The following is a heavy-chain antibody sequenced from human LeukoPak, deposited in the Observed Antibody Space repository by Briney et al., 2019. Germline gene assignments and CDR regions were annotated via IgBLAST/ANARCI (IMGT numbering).Heavy chain of an antibody. V-gene: IGHV1-8*01. D-gene: IGHD2-2*01. CDR1: GYTFTSYD. Sequence: GASVKVSCKASGYTFTSYDINWVRQATGQGLEWMGWMNPNSGNTGYAQKFQSRVTMTRNTSISTAYMELSSLRSEETAVYYCARGQDIVVVPAASLTFDPWGQGTLVTVSS. CDR2: MNPNSGNT. J-gene: IGHJ5*02. CDR3: ARGQDIVVVPAASLTFDP.